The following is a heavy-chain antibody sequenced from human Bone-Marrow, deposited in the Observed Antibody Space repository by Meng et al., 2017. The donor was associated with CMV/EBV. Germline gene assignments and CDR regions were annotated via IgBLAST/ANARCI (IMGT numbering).Heavy chain of an antibody. J-gene: IGHJ4*02. Sequence: ASVKVSCKASGYTFTGYYMHWVRQAPGQGLEWMGWINPNSGGTNYAQKFQGRVTMTRDTSISTAYMELSRLRSDDTAVYYCARGSGQGARVWALGYCGQGTLVTVSS. CDR3: ARGSGQGARVWALGY. CDR2: INPNSGGT. D-gene: IGHD3-16*01. V-gene: IGHV1-2*02. CDR1: GYTFTGYY.